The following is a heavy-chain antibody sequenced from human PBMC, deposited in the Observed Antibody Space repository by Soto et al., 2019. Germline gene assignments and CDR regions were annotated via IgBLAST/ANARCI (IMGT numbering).Heavy chain of an antibody. D-gene: IGHD3-10*01. CDR3: ARASLVRGVMYDY. Sequence: SETLSLTCTVSGGSVSSGSYYWSWIRQPPGKGLEWIGYIYYSGSANYNPSLKSRVTISVDTSKNQFSLKLSSVTAADTAVYYCARASLVRGVMYDYWRQGTLVTVSS. V-gene: IGHV4-61*01. CDR1: GGSVSSGSYY. CDR2: IYYSGSA. J-gene: IGHJ4*02.